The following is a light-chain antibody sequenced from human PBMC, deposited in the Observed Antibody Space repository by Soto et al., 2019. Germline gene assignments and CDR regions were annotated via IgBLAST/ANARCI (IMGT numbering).Light chain of an antibody. J-gene: IGKJ4*01. CDR2: AAS. CDR1: QSISSY. V-gene: IGKV1-39*01. CDR3: QQYDNLPLT. Sequence: DIQMTQSPSSLSASVGDRVTITCRASQSISSYLNWYQQKPGKAPKLLIYAASSLQSGVPSRFSGSGSGTDFTLTISSLQPEDFAIYSCQQYDNLPLTFGGGTKVDIK.